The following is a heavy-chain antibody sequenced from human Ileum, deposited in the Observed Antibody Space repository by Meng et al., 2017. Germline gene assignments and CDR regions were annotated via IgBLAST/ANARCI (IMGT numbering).Heavy chain of an antibody. CDR1: GFSCGNHW. V-gene: IGHV3-21*01. Sequence: GESLKISCAVSGFSCGNHWMSWVRQAPGKGLEWVSSISSSSSYIYYADSVKGRFTISRDNAKNSLYLQMNSLRAEDTAVYYCARQQHYYDSSGYYDPDDAFDIWGQGTMVTVSS. J-gene: IGHJ3*02. D-gene: IGHD3-22*01. CDR3: ARQQHYYDSSGYYDPDDAFDI. CDR2: ISSSSSYI.